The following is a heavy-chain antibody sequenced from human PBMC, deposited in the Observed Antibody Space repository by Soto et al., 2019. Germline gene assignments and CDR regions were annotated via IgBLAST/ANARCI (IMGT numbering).Heavy chain of an antibody. J-gene: IGHJ5*01. Sequence: QVHLVQSGAEVKKPGASVKVSCKASGYTFTSYGITWVRQAPGQGLEWMGWISAHNGNTDYAQKHQGRVIVPRATSTSTAYMELRSLRSVDTAVYYCARGRYGDSWGQGALVTVSS. D-gene: IGHD1-1*01. CDR1: GYTFTSYG. V-gene: IGHV1-18*01. CDR3: ARGRYGDS. CDR2: ISAHNGNT.